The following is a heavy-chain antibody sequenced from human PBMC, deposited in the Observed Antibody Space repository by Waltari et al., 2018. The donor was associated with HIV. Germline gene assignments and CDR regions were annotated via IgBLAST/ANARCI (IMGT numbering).Heavy chain of an antibody. J-gene: IGHJ4*02. CDR2: IDGSGTKS. CDR1: GFAFASYP. D-gene: IGHD3-22*01. CDR3: AKAFYEDTAYYYDF. Sequence: EVQLMESGGGLVQPGGSRRLSCAASGFAFASYPQTWVRQSPERGLEWVAAIDGSGTKSFYADSVKGRFTLSRDNSKNTVFLQMNSLRAADTAIYYCAKAFYEDTAYYYDFWGRGTRVTVSS. V-gene: IGHV3-23*01.